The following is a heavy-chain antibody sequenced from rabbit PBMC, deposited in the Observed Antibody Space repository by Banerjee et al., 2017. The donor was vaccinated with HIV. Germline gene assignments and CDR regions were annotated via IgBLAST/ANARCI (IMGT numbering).Heavy chain of an antibody. CDR3: ARDLAGVIGWNFGL. J-gene: IGHJ3*01. Sequence: QEQLLESGGDLVKPEGSLTLTCTASGFTLSSYWMWWVRQAPGKGLEWIACIGAGSSGTTYYASWAKGRFTISKTSSTTVTLQMTSLTAADTATYFCARDLAGVIGWNFGLWGQGTLVTVS. CDR1: GFTLSSYW. D-gene: IGHD4-1*01. CDR2: IGAGSSGTT. V-gene: IGHV1S45*01.